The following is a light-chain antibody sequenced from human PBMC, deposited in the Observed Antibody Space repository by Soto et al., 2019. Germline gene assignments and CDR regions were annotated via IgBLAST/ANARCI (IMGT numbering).Light chain of an antibody. J-gene: IGLJ3*02. CDR3: CSYAGRYTWV. Sequence: QSVLTQPRSVSGSPGQSVTISCTGTNRDVGFYNYVSWYQQHPGKAPKLMISDVTKRSSGVPDRFSGSKSGTTASLTISGLQADDEADYYCCSYAGRYTWVFGGGTKLTVL. V-gene: IGLV2-11*01. CDR2: DVT. CDR1: NRDVGFYNY.